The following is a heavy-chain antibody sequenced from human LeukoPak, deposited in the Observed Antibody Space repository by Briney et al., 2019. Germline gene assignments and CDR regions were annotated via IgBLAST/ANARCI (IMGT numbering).Heavy chain of an antibody. J-gene: IGHJ4*02. V-gene: IGHV3-49*04. CDR3: TRDRIDDSSGHYNGCGY. CDR2: IRSKTYGGTP. CDR1: GFTFEDYA. D-gene: IGHD3-22*01. Sequence: HSGGSLRLSCRTSGFTFEDYAMSWVRQAPGKGLEWVGFIRSKTYGGTPEYAASVKGRFTISRDDSNSIAYLQMNSLKIEDTAVYYCTRDRIDDSSGHYNGCGYWGQGTLVTVSS.